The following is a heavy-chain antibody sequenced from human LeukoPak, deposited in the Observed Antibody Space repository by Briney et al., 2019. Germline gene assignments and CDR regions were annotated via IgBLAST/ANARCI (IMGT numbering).Heavy chain of an antibody. V-gene: IGHV4-31*03. J-gene: IGHJ4*02. CDR3: ARNPVTGSNPKFDY. Sequence: SETLSLTCTVSGGSISSGGYYWSWIRQHPGKGLEWIGYIYYSGSTYYNPSLKSRVTISVDTSKNQFSLELTSVTAADTAVYYCARNPVTGSNPKFDYWGQGTLVTVSS. D-gene: IGHD3-9*01. CDR2: IYYSGST. CDR1: GGSISSGGYY.